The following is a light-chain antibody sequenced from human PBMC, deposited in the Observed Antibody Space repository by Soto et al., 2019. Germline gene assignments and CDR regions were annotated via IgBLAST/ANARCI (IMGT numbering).Light chain of an antibody. J-gene: IGKJ1*01. CDR1: HRISSW. V-gene: IGKV1-5*01. Sequence: DIQMTQYPSTLSASVGDRVTITCRVCHRISSWLAWYQQKPGKAPKLLIYDASSLESGGPSGFSGSGSGTEFTLTISSLQPDDFAAYYCQQYNSYSPGTFGQGTKVDIK. CDR2: DAS. CDR3: QQYNSYSPGT.